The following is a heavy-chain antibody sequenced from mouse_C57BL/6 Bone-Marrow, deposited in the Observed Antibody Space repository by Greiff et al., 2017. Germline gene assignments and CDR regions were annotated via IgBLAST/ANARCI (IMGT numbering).Heavy chain of an antibody. CDR3: ARKECWLPAY. D-gene: IGHD2-3*01. Sequence: VQLQQSGAELVKPGASVTLSCTASGFTFTDYYMHWVKQRPEQGLEWIGRIDPEDGDNKSAPKFQGKATITSDTSSNTAYLQLSSLTSEDTAVYYCARKECWLPAYWGQGTLVTVSA. J-gene: IGHJ3*01. CDR1: GFTFTDYY. V-gene: IGHV14-2*01. CDR2: IDPEDGDN.